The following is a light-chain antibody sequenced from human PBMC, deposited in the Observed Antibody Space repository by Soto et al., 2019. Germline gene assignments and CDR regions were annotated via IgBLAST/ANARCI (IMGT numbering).Light chain of an antibody. V-gene: IGKV3-20*01. J-gene: IGKJ5*01. CDR3: QHYDSLPIT. CDR2: GAS. CDR1: QSVSSSY. Sequence: EIVLTQSPATLPLSPGERATLSCSASQSVSSSYLAWYQQKPGQPPRLLIYGASSRATGIPDRFSGSGSGTDFTLTISRLEPEDFAVFYCQHYDSLPITFGQGTRLENK.